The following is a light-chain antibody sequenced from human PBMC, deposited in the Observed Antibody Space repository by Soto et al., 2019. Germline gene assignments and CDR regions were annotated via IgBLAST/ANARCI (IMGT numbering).Light chain of an antibody. CDR3: QQYFSIPMFT. J-gene: IGKJ2*01. V-gene: IGKV4-1*01. CDR2: WAS. Sequence: DVVLTQSPDSLAMSLGETATITCRTSQSALFSASNKNYIAWYQRRPGQPLRLLFYWASTRAYGVPERFSGSGSGTDFTLTISSLQPDDAAIYYCQQYFSIPMFTFAQGTKLQIK. CDR1: QSALFSASNKNY.